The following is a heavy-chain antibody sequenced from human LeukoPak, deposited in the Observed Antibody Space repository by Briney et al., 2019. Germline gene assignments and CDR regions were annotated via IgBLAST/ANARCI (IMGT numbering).Heavy chain of an antibody. J-gene: IGHJ5*01. CDR2: RDPEYGER. V-gene: IGHV1-24*01. D-gene: IGHD3-16*02. CDR3: ATATIIWGSYRSWLDS. CDR1: GNTPSKLS. Sequence: ASVKASCKVSGNTPSKLSIHWVRQAPGKGLEWMGGRDPEYGERISEPKFQGRLTMTEDTSTDTAYMELSSLNSEETAVYYCATATIIWGSYRSWLDSWGQGTLVTVSS.